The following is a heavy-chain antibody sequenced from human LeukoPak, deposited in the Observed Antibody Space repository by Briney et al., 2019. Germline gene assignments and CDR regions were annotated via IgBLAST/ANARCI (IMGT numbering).Heavy chain of an antibody. CDR2: INPNSGGT. CDR3: ARERYYDSSGYSFDY. V-gene: IGHV1-2*02. J-gene: IGHJ4*02. Sequence: ASVKVSCKASGYTFTGYYMHWVRQAPGQGLEWMGWINPNSGGTNYAQKFQGRVTMTRDTSISTAYMELSRPRSDDTAVYYCARERYYDSSGYSFDYWGQGTLVTVSS. D-gene: IGHD3-22*01. CDR1: GYTFTGYY.